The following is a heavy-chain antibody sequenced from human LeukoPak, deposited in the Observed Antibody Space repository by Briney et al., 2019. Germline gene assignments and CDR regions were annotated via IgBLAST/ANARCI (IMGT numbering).Heavy chain of an antibody. CDR3: ATSPGVGAD. CDR2: ISENGRNT. CDR1: GFTFRSYW. D-gene: IGHD1-26*01. Sequence: GGSLRLSCAASGFTFRSYWMHWVRQAPGKGLMWVSRISENGRNTNYADSVKGRFTVSRDNAKNTLYLQMNSLRAEDTAVYYCATSPGVGADWGQGTLVIVSS. J-gene: IGHJ4*02. V-gene: IGHV3-74*01.